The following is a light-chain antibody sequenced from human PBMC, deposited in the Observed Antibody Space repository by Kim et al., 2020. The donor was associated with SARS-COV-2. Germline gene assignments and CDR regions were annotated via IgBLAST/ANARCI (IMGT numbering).Light chain of an antibody. J-gene: IGLJ3*02. V-gene: IGLV3-19*01. CDR1: SLRSYY. Sequence: SSELTQDPAVSVALGQTVRITCQGDSLRSYYASWYQQKPGQAPVLVIYGKNNRPSGIPDRFSGSSSGNTASLTITGAQAEDEADYYCNSRDSSGNHLVFGGGTKSPS. CDR2: GKN. CDR3: NSRDSSGNHLV.